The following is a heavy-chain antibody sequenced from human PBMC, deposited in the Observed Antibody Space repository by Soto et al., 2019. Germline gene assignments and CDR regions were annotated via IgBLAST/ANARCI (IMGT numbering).Heavy chain of an antibody. V-gene: IGHV4-34*01. CDR3: ARAVAGAFYYYYYGMDV. CDR2: INHSGST. J-gene: IGHJ6*02. Sequence: SETLSLTCAVYGGSFSGYYWSWIRQPPGKGLEWIGEINHSGSTNYNPSLKSRVTISVDTSKNQFSLKLSSVTAADTAVYYCARAVAGAFYYYYYGMDVWGRGTTVTVSS. CDR1: GGSFSGYY. D-gene: IGHD6-19*01.